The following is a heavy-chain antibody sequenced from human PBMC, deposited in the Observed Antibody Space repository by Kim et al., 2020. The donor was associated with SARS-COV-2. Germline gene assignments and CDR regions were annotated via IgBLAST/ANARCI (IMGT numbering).Heavy chain of an antibody. Sequence: GGSLRLSCAASGFTFSSYGMHWVRQAPGKGLEWVAVIWYDGSNKYYADSVKGRFTISRDNSKNTLYLQMNSLRAEDTAVYYCAKDENYDYVGGSYRNYGMDVCGQGNTVTVSS. CDR1: GFTFSSYG. V-gene: IGHV3-33*06. J-gene: IGHJ6*02. CDR2: IWYDGSNK. CDR3: AKDENYDYVGGSYRNYGMDV. D-gene: IGHD3-16*02.